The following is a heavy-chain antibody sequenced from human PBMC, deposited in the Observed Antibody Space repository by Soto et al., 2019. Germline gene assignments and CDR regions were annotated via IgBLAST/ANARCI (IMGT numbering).Heavy chain of an antibody. CDR2: IYPGDSDV. Sequence: GESLKISCKASGYSFTDHWIGWVRQVPGKGLEWMGVIYPGDSDVRSRPSDQGQVTISADTSITTAYPQWSTLTTSDTAIYYCARHYGGRYFDFWGQGTLVTVSS. CDR3: ARHYGGRYFDF. CDR1: GYSFTDHW. J-gene: IGHJ4*02. D-gene: IGHD4-17*01. V-gene: IGHV5-51*01.